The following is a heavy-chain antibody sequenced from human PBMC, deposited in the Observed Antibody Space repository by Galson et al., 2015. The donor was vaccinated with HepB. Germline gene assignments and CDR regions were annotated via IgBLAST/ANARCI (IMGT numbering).Heavy chain of an antibody. J-gene: IGHJ4*02. D-gene: IGHD2-2*01. CDR2: VYHSGST. V-gene: IGHV4-39*01. CDR1: GASISSDSYY. Sequence: ETLSLTCTVSGASISSDSYYWGWIRQPPGKGLEWIGTVYHSGSTYYNPSLKSPVTIAVDTSKNQISLKLSSVTAAETAMYYCARTAYCSTTSCYFSGTYNFDYWGQGTLVTVSS. CDR3: ARTAYCSTTSCYFSGTYNFDY.